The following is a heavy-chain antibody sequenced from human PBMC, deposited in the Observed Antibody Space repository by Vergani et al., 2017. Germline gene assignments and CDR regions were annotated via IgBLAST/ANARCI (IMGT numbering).Heavy chain of an antibody. CDR3: ARGHSSGYYASDWFDT. J-gene: IGHJ5*02. Sequence: QVQLQESGPGLVKPSETLSLTCTVSGGSISSYYWSWIRQPPGKGLEWIGYIYYSGSTNYNPSLKSRVTISVATSKNQFSLKLSSVTAADTAVYYCARGHSSGYYASDWFDTWGQGTLVTVSS. V-gene: IGHV4-59*01. CDR2: IYYSGST. CDR1: GGSISSYY. D-gene: IGHD3-22*01.